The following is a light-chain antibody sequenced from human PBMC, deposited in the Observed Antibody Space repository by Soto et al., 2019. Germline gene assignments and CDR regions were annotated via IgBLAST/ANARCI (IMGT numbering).Light chain of an antibody. CDR1: QSVSSN. Sequence: EIVMTQSPATLSVSPGERATLSCMASQSVSSNLAWYQQKPGQAPRLLIYGASTRATGIPARFSGSRSGTEFTLTISSLQSEDFAVYHCQQYDNWPRTFGQGTTVEIK. V-gene: IGKV3-15*01. CDR3: QQYDNWPRT. J-gene: IGKJ1*01. CDR2: GAS.